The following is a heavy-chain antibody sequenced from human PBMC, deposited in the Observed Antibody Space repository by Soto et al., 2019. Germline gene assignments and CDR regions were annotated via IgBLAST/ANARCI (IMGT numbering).Heavy chain of an antibody. Sequence: PGESLKISCKASGYIIKNYWIGWVRQMPGQDLEWMGIIFPDDSDTRYSPSFQGHVTISVDKSISTAYVQWSSLKASDSAIYYCFRGGVTSRTFDYWGQGTLVTVS. CDR2: IFPDDSDT. J-gene: IGHJ4*02. D-gene: IGHD3-16*01. CDR3: FRGGVTSRTFDY. CDR1: GYIIKNYW. V-gene: IGHV5-51*01.